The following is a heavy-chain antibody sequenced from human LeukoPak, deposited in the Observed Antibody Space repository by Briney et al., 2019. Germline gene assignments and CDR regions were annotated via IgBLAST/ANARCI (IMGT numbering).Heavy chain of an antibody. V-gene: IGHV4-31*11. Sequence: SQTLSLTCAVSGFSVSSEYYWGWIPQHPGKALEWIGYIYYSGTTYQNPSLKSRPVISVDTSKNQFSLNLSSVTAADTAVYYCARRSVYGDAFDIWGQGTMVTVFS. CDR1: GFSVSSEYY. D-gene: IGHD5/OR15-5a*01. CDR3: ARRSVYGDAFDI. CDR2: IYYSGTT. J-gene: IGHJ3*02.